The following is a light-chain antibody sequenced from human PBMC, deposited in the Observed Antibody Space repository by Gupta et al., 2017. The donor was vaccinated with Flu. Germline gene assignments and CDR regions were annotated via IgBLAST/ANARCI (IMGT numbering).Light chain of an antibody. V-gene: IGKV3-11*01. CDR2: DAS. CDR1: QSVSSY. J-gene: IGKJ4*01. CDR3: QQRSNWPPLT. Sequence: EIVLTQSPATLSLSPGERATLSCRASQSVSSYLAWYQQKPGQAPRLLIYDASNRDTGIPARFSGSGYGKDLTLTISSREPEDFAVYYCQQRSNWPPLTFGGGTKVEIK.